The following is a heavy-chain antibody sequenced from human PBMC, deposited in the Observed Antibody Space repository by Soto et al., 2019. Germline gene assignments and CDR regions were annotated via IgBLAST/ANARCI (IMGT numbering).Heavy chain of an antibody. V-gene: IGHV4-34*01. D-gene: IGHD2-8*01. J-gene: IGHJ5*02. CDR3: ARTTKHLPRRATHHNWFDP. CDR2: INHSGST. CDR1: GGSFSGYY. Sequence: PSETLSLTCAVYGGSFSGYYWSWIRQPPGKGLEWIGEINHSGSTNYNPSLKSRVTISVDTSKNQFSLKLSSVTAADTAVYYCARTTKHLPRRATHHNWFDPWGQGTLVTVSS.